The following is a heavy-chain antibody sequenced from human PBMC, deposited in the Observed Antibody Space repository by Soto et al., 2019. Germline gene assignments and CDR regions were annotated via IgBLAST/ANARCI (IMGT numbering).Heavy chain of an antibody. V-gene: IGHV1-46*01. CDR3: ARVLNTSAYYYYGMDV. Sequence: ASVKVSCKASGYTFASYYMHWVRQAPGQGLEWMGIINPSGGSTSYAQKFQGRVTMTRDTSTSTVYMELSSLRSEDTAVYYCARVLNTSAYYYYGMDVWGQGTTVTVSS. CDR1: GYTFASYY. D-gene: IGHD2-2*02. CDR2: INPSGGST. J-gene: IGHJ6*02.